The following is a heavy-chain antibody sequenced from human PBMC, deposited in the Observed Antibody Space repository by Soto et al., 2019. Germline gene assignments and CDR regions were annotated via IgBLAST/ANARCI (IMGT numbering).Heavy chain of an antibody. D-gene: IGHD6-13*01. CDR3: ASSAGLDHLLNYYGLNV. Sequence: QVLLVQSSAEVKKPGSSVKVSCKASGGTFTSTAFSWVRQAPGQGLGWMGGIIPVLGTPNYAQKFQARLTVTANASTTTVHMQLSILRSDDTAVYYCASSAGLDHLLNYYGLNVWGQGTTVTVSS. CDR1: GGTFTSTA. CDR2: IIPVLGTP. V-gene: IGHV1-69*01. J-gene: IGHJ6*02.